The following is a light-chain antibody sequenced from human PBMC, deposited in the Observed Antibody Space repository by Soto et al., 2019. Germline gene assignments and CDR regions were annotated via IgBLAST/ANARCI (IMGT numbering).Light chain of an antibody. V-gene: IGLV1-40*01. CDR3: QSYDSSLSGVV. CDR2: GNI. J-gene: IGLJ2*01. Sequence: QSVLTQPPPVSGAPGQRVTISCTGSSSNIGAGYDVHWYLQLPGTAPKLLIYGNINRPSGVPDRFSGSKSGTSASLAITGLQAEDEADYYCQSYDSSLSGVVFGGGTQLTVL. CDR1: SSNIGAGYD.